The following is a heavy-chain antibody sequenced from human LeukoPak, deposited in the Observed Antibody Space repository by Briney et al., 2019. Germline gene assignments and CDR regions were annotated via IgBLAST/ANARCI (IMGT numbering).Heavy chain of an antibody. Sequence: SQTLSLTCAISGDSVSSDSAAWNWIRQSPSRGLEWLGRPYYRSKWYYDYAVSVKSRITLNPDTSKNQFSLQLNSVTPEDTAVYYCARKIAAAGKGNFDYWGQGTLVTVS. J-gene: IGHJ4*02. CDR3: ARKIAAAGKGNFDY. CDR2: PYYRSKWYY. V-gene: IGHV6-1*01. CDR1: GDSVSSDSAA. D-gene: IGHD6-13*01.